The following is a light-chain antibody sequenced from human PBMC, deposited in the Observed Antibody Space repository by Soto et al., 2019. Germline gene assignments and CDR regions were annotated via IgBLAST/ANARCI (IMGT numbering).Light chain of an antibody. CDR1: QSVLYSSNNKNY. CDR2: WAS. Sequence: DIVMTQSPDSLAVSLGERATINCKSSQSVLYSSNNKNYLAWYQQKPGQPPKALIYWASTRESGVPDRFSGSGSGTDFTLTISSLQAEDGGVYYCQQYYTTPWTFGQGTKVDIK. V-gene: IGKV4-1*01. CDR3: QQYYTTPWT. J-gene: IGKJ1*01.